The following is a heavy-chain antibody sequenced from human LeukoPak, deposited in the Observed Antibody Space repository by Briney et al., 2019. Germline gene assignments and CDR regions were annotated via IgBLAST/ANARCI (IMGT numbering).Heavy chain of an antibody. CDR1: ASSISSHS. J-gene: IGHJ4*02. CDR3: ARDNWGSLDY. D-gene: IGHD7-27*01. Sequence: PSETLSLTCTVSASSISSHSWGWIRQPPGKGLEWIGNDSNNGNINYNPALKSRVTISVDTSKRQFSLKLSSVTAADTAVYYCARDNWGSLDYWGQGILVTVSS. CDR2: DSNNGNI. V-gene: IGHV4-59*11.